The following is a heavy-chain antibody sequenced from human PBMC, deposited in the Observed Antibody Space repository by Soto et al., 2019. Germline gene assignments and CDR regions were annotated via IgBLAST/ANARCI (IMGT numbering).Heavy chain of an antibody. CDR1: GGSFSGYY. V-gene: IGHV4-34*01. CDR3: ARECTVASYYYGSGSYSGYRGAYYFDY. CDR2: INHSGST. J-gene: IGHJ4*02. Sequence: SETLSLTCAVYGGSFSGYYWSWIRQPPGKGLEWIGEINHSGSTNYNPSLKSRVTISVDTSKNQFSLKLSSVTAADTAVYYCARECTVASYYYGSGSYSGYRGAYYFDYWGQGTLVTVSS. D-gene: IGHD3-10*01.